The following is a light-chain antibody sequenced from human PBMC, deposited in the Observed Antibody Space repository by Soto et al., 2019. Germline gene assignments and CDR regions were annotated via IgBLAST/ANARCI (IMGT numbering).Light chain of an antibody. V-gene: IGKV4-1*01. CDR2: WAS. CDR1: QNVLYSSNNKKY. J-gene: IGKJ1*01. CDR3: QQYYSTPWT. Sequence: DIVMTQSPDSLAVSLGERATINCTSSQNVLYSSNNKKYLAWYQQKPGQPPKLLVYWASTRESGVPDRFSGSGSGTDFTLTISSLQAEDVAVYYCQQYYSTPWTFGQGTKVEIK.